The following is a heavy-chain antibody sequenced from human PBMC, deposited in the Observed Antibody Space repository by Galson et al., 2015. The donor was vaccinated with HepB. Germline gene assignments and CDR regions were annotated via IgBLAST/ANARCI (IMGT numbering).Heavy chain of an antibody. CDR1: GGTFTNYC. V-gene: IGHV1-69*13. CDR3: AREQLRFLEWLPGYGLNV. Sequence: SVKVSCKASGGTFTNYCISWVRQAPGQGLEWMGGLVPMFGIANYAQKFQGRVTITADESTSTVYMDLSSLRSEDTAVYYCAREQLRFLEWLPGYGLNVWGQGTTVIVSS. CDR2: LVPMFGIA. J-gene: IGHJ6*02. D-gene: IGHD3-3*01.